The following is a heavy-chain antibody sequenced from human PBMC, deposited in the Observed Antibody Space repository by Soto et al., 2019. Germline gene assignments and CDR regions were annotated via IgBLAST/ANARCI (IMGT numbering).Heavy chain of an antibody. CDR2: IKRKIDGEAT. D-gene: IGHD2-15*01. J-gene: IGHJ6*02. CDR3: TTGSVEGV. Sequence: EVQLVESGGGLVKPGGSLRLSCAGSGFSFSNAWMNWVRQAPGKGLEWVGRIKRKIDGEATDYAAHVKGRFTVSRDDSKSALYLHMNSLKGDDTAVYYCTTGSVEGVWGQGTTVTVSS. CDR1: GFSFSNAW. V-gene: IGHV3-15*07.